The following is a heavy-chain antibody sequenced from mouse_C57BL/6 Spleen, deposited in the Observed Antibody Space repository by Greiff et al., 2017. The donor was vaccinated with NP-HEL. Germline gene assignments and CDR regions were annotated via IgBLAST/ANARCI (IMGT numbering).Heavy chain of an antibody. CDR1: GYTFTSYW. CDR2: IDPSDSYT. J-gene: IGHJ3*01. Sequence: VQLQQPGAELVRPGTSVKLSCKASGYTFTSYWMHWVKQRPGQGLEWIGVIDPSDSYTYYNQKFKGKATLTVDTSSRTAYMQLSSLTSEDSAVYYCARTLYGNYVAWFAYGGQGTLVTVSA. V-gene: IGHV1-59*01. D-gene: IGHD2-1*01. CDR3: ARTLYGNYVAWFAY.